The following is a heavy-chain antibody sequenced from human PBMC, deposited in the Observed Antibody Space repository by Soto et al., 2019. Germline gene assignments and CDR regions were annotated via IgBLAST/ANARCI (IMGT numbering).Heavy chain of an antibody. Sequence: QVQLQESGPGLVKPSGTLSLTCAVSGASISSANWWSWVRQPPGKGLEWIGEIYRSGSTNYNPSLKSRVTISIDKSKNHFSLNLNSVTAADTAMYYCAKDKIRGGQFDYWGQGTLVTVSS. CDR3: AKDKIRGGQFDY. D-gene: IGHD3-10*01. CDR2: IYRSGST. CDR1: GASISSANW. V-gene: IGHV4-4*02. J-gene: IGHJ4*02.